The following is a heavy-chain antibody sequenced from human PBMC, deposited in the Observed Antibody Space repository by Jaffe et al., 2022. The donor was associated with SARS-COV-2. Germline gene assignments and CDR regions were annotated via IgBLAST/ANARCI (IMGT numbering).Heavy chain of an antibody. CDR3: TTGSTGYCDSTSCYRYYYMDV. CDR2: IKSREDGETT. Sequence: EVQLVESGGGLVKPGGSLRLSCAASGFTFSHFWMSWVRQVPGKGLEWVGRIKSREDGETTAYGAPVKGRFTISRDDSKNSLYLQMNSLKTEDTAVYYCTTGSTGYCDSTSCYRYYYMDVWGKGTTVTVSS. V-gene: IGHV3-15*01. J-gene: IGHJ6*03. D-gene: IGHD2-2*03. CDR1: GFTFSHFW.